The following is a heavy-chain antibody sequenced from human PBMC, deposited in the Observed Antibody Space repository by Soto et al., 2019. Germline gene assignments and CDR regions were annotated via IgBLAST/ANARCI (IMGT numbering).Heavy chain of an antibody. CDR2: ISAYNGNT. CDR1: GYTFTSYG. CDR3: ARDRARQKDYYYGMDV. Sequence: QVQLVQSGAEVKKPGASVKVSCKASGYTFTSYGISWVRQAPGQGLEWMGWISAYNGNTNYAQKLQGRVTMTTDTATSTAYRERRSLRSDDTAVYYCARDRARQKDYYYGMDVWGQGTTVTVSS. D-gene: IGHD6-6*01. V-gene: IGHV1-18*04. J-gene: IGHJ6*02.